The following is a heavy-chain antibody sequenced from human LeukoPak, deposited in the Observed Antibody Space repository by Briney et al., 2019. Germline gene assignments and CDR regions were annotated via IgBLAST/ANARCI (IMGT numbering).Heavy chain of an antibody. Sequence: GGSLRLSCAASGFTFNNAWMSWVRQAPGKGLEWVGRIKSKSDGGTIDYAAPVKGRFTISRDDSKNPLYLPMNSLKSEDTAVYYCTRFRGRDNWFDPWGQGTLVTVSS. CDR1: GFTFNNAW. V-gene: IGHV3-15*01. D-gene: IGHD3-10*01. CDR2: IKSKSDGGTI. CDR3: TRFRGRDNWFDP. J-gene: IGHJ5*02.